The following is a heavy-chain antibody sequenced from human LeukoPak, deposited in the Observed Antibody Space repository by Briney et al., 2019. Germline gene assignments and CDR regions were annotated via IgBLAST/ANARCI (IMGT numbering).Heavy chain of an antibody. CDR3: ARGLEKRYSSLEYYFDY. V-gene: IGHV4-59*01. J-gene: IGHJ4*02. CDR1: GGSISSYY. CDR2: IYYSGST. D-gene: IGHD6-13*01. Sequence: TSETLSLTCTVSGGSISSYYWSWIRQPPGKGLEWIGYIYYSGSTNYNPSLKSRVTISVGTSKNQFSLKLSSVTAADTAVYYCARGLEKRYSSLEYYFDYWGQGTLVTVSS.